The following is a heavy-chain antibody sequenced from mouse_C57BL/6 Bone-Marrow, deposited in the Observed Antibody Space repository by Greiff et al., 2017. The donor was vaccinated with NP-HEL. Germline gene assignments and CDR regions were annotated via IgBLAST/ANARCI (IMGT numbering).Heavy chain of an antibody. V-gene: IGHV5-12*01. Sequence: EVMLVESGGGLVQPGGSLKLSCAASGFTFSDYYMYWVRQTPEKRLEWVAYISNGGGSTYYPDTVKGRFTISRDNAKNTLYLQMSRLKSEDTAMYYCARPPYGNYPAWFAYWGQGTLVTVSA. CDR3: ARPPYGNYPAWFAY. D-gene: IGHD2-1*01. J-gene: IGHJ3*01. CDR1: GFTFSDYY. CDR2: ISNGGGST.